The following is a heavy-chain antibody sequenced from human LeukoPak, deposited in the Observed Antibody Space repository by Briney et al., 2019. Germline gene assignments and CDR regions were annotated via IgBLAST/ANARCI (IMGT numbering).Heavy chain of an antibody. CDR1: GFTFSSYA. CDR2: IRYDGSNK. Sequence: PGGSLRLSCAASGFTFSSYAMSWVRQAPGKGLEWVAFIRYDGSNKYYADSVKGRFTISRDNSKNTLYLQMNSLRAEDTAVYYCAKDFGVVEWELLADPWGQGTLVTVSS. D-gene: IGHD1-26*01. CDR3: AKDFGVVEWELLADP. V-gene: IGHV3-30*02. J-gene: IGHJ5*02.